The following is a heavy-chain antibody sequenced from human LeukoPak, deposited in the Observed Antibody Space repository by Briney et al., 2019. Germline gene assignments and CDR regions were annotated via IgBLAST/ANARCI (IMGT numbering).Heavy chain of an antibody. CDR2: ISSSSSYI. D-gene: IGHD5-24*01. Sequence: GGSLRLSCAASGFTFSSYSMNWVRQAPGKGLEWVSSISSSSSYIYYADSVKGRFTISRGNAKNSLYLQMNSLRAEDTAVYYCVREMATTVYYYYGMDVWGQGTTVTVSS. CDR1: GFTFSSYS. V-gene: IGHV3-21*01. J-gene: IGHJ6*02. CDR3: VREMATTVYYYYGMDV.